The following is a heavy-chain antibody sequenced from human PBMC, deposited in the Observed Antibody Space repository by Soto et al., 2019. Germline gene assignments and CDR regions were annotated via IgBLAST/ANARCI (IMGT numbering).Heavy chain of an antibody. CDR2: IIPIFGTA. CDR3: ARALPPYYYGMDV. J-gene: IGHJ6*02. Sequence: SVKVSCKASGGTFSSYAISWVRQAPGQGLEWMGGIIPIFGTADYAQKFQGRVTITADESTSTAYMELSSLRSEDTAVYYCARALPPYYYGMDVWGQGTTVTVSS. CDR1: GGTFSSYA. V-gene: IGHV1-69*13.